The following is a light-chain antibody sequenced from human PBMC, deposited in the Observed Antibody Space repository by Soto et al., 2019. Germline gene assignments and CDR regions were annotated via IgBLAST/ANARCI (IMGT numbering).Light chain of an antibody. CDR3: QQYDTLPPYT. J-gene: IGKJ2*01. CDR1: QDIGNY. V-gene: IGKV1-33*01. CDR2: DAS. Sequence: DIQMTQSPSSLSASAGERVTIACQANQDIGNYLNWYQQKPGKAPRLLIYDASNLEIGVPSRFSGSGSGTDFTFTISNLQPEDIATYYCQQYDTLPPYTFGQGTKVDIK.